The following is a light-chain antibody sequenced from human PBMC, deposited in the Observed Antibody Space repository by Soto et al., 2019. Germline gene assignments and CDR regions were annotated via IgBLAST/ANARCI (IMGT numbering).Light chain of an antibody. J-gene: IGKJ1*01. CDR2: GAY. Sequence: EIVMTQSPATLSVSPGARPTLSGRASQSITRNLAWYQQSPGQAPRLLIYGAYTRATGITARFSASGSGTDFTLTISDVQPEDFALYYCHQRQSWPRTFGQGTKVDIK. V-gene: IGKV3D-15*01. CDR1: QSITRN. CDR3: HQRQSWPRT.